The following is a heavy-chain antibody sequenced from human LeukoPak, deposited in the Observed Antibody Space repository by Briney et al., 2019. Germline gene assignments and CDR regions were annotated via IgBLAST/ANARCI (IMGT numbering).Heavy chain of an antibody. Sequence: GGSLRLSCAASGFTFSNYAMHWVRQAPGRGLQWVAVISYDGSGVNCADSVKGRFTISRDNSKSTLYLQLNSLRVEDTAVYYCARDNNGDYWGQGTLVTVSS. CDR2: ISYDGSGV. CDR1: GFTFSNYA. D-gene: IGHD2-8*01. J-gene: IGHJ4*02. CDR3: ARDNNGDY. V-gene: IGHV3-30*04.